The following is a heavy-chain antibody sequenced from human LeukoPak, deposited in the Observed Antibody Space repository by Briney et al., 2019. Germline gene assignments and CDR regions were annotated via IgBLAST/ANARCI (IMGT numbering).Heavy chain of an antibody. J-gene: IGHJ4*02. CDR3: AREYSGYDLDY. Sequence: GGSLRLSCAASGFTFSSYWMRWVRQAPGKGLEWVANIKQDGSEKYYVDSVKGRFTISRDNAKKSLYLQMNSLRGEDTAVYYCAREYSGYDLDYWGQGTLVTVSS. D-gene: IGHD5-12*01. CDR2: IKQDGSEK. V-gene: IGHV3-7*04. CDR1: GFTFSSYW.